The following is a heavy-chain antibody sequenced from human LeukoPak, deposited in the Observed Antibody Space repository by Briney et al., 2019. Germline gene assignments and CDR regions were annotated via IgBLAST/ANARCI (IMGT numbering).Heavy chain of an antibody. CDR3: AGVGAHHFDY. D-gene: IGHD1-26*01. CDR2: INHSGST. V-gene: IGHV4-34*01. CDR1: GGSFSGYY. Sequence: SETLSLTCAVYGGSFSGYYWSWIRQPPGKGLEWIGEINHSGSTNYNPSLKSRVTISVDTSKNQFSLKLSSVTAADTAVYYCAGVGAHHFDYWGQGTLVTVSS. J-gene: IGHJ4*02.